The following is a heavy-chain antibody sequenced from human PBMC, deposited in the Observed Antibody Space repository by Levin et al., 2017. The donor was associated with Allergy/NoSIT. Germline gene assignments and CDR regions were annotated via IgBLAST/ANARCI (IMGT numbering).Heavy chain of an antibody. CDR1: GYTFTGYY. V-gene: IGHV1-2*02. D-gene: IGHD6-19*01. CDR2: INPNSGGT. J-gene: IGHJ5*02. Sequence: ASVKVSCKASGYTFTGYYMHWVRQAPGQGLEWMGWINPNSGGTNYAQKFQGRVTMTRDTSISTAYMELSRLRSDDMAVYYCAREGIAVAGSPGRWFDPWGQGTLVTVSS. CDR3: AREGIAVAGSPGRWFDP.